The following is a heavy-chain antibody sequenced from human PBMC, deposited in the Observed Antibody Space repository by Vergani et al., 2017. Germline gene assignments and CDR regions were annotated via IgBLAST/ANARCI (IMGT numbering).Heavy chain of an antibody. CDR2: IRGSGGST. D-gene: IGHD3-3*01. Sequence: EVQLVESGGGLVQPGRSLRLSCAASGFTFDDYAMHWVRQAPGKGLEWVSAIRGSGGSTYYADSVKGRFTISRDNSKNTLYLQMNSLRAEDTAVYYCAKDGDYDFWGGSNDAFDIWGQGTMVTVSS. CDR1: GFTFDDYA. V-gene: IGHV3-23*04. J-gene: IGHJ3*02. CDR3: AKDGDYDFWGGSNDAFDI.